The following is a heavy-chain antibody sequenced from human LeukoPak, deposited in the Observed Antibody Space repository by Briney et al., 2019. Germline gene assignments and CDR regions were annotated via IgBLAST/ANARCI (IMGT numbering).Heavy chain of an antibody. CDR2: TYYRSKGYN. V-gene: IGHV6-1*01. D-gene: IGHD6-13*01. J-gene: IGHJ5*02. CDR3: ARGGIAAAGTDWFDP. CDR1: GDSVSSNSAA. Sequence: SQTLSPTCAISGDSVSSNSAAWNWIRQSPSRGLEWLGRTYYRSKGYNDYAVSVKSRITINPDTSKNQFSLQLNSVTPEDTAVYYCARGGIAAAGTDWFDPWGQGTLVTVSS.